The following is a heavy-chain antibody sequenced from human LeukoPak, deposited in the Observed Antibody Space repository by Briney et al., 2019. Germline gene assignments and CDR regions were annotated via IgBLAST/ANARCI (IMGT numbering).Heavy chain of an antibody. Sequence: ASVTVSCTASGGTFSSYAISWVRQAPGQGLEWMGGIIPTFGTANYAQKFQGRVTITADESTSTAYMELSSLRSEDTAVYYCARESAVAGTTYDYWGQGTLVTVSS. CDR1: GGTFSSYA. J-gene: IGHJ4*02. CDR2: IIPTFGTA. CDR3: ARESAVAGTTYDY. D-gene: IGHD6-19*01. V-gene: IGHV1-69*13.